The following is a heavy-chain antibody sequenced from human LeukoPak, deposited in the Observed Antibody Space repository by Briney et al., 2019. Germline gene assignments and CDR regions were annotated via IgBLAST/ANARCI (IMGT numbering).Heavy chain of an antibody. J-gene: IGHJ3*02. CDR2: ISWDSGSI. CDR3: AKAEYCSSTSCYLYVFDI. V-gene: IGHV3-9*01. CDR1: GFTFDNYA. Sequence: GGSLRLSCAASGFTFDNYAMHWVRQAPGKGLEWVSGISWDSGSIGYADSVKGRFTISRDNAKNSLYLQMNSLRAEETALYYCAKAEYCSSTSCYLYVFDIWGQGTMVTVSS. D-gene: IGHD2-2*01.